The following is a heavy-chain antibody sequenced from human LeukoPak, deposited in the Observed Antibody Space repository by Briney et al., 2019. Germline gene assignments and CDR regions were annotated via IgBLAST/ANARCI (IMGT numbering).Heavy chain of an antibody. J-gene: IGHJ4*02. Sequence: SVKVSCKASGFTFTSSAMQWVRQARGQRLEWIGWIVVGSGNTNYAQKLQGRVTMTTDTSTSTAYMELRSLRSDDTAVYYCARGLVPADPPDYWGQGTLVTVSS. CDR2: IVVGSGNT. CDR3: ARGLVPADPPDY. D-gene: IGHD2-2*01. CDR1: GFTFTSSA. V-gene: IGHV1-58*02.